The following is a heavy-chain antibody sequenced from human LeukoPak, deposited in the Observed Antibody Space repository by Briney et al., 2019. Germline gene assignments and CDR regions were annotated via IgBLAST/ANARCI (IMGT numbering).Heavy chain of an antibody. D-gene: IGHD6-6*01. Sequence: SETLSLTCTVSGGSISSGGYYWSWLRQPPGQGLEWIGEINHSGSTNYNPSLKSRVTISVDTSKNQFSLKLSSVTAADTAVYYCARGPGIAARRQIGDYWGQGTLVTVSS. CDR1: GGSISSGGYY. CDR3: ARGPGIAARRQIGDY. J-gene: IGHJ4*02. V-gene: IGHV4-39*07. CDR2: INHSGST.